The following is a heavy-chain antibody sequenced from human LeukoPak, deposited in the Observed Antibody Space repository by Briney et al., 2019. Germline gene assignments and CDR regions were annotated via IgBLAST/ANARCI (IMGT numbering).Heavy chain of an antibody. CDR2: IKQDGSEK. CDR3: ARNQMIDY. V-gene: IGHV3-7*02. J-gene: IGHJ4*02. D-gene: IGHD3-16*01. Sequence: GGSLRLSCAASGFSFSSYWMNWVCQAPGKGLEWVAKIKQDGSEKYYVDSVKGRFTISRDNAKNSLYLQINCLRAEDTAVDYCARNQMIDYWGQGTLVTVSS. CDR1: GFSFSSYW.